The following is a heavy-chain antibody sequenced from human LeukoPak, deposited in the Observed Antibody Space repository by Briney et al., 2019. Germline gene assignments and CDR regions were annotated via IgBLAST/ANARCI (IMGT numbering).Heavy chain of an antibody. V-gene: IGHV3-30-3*01. CDR3: ASRDGYNFGY. J-gene: IGHJ4*02. CDR1: GFTFSSYA. CDR2: ISYDGSNK. Sequence: GRSLRLSCAASGFTFSSYAMHWVRQAPGKGLEWVAVISYDGSNKYYADSVKGRFTISRDNSKNTLYLQMNSLRAEDTAVYYCASRDGYNFGYWGQGTLVTVSS. D-gene: IGHD5-24*01.